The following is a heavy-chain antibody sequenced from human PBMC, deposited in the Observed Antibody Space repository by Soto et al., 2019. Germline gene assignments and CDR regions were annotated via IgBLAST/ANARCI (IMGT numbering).Heavy chain of an antibody. Sequence: QVQLVQSGAEVKKPGSSVKVSCKASGGTFSSYAISWVRQAPGQGLEWMGGIIPIFGTANYAQKFQGRVTMPADEAXXTXYXVLSSLRSEDTAVYYCARKARGYDILTGPHSGWFDPWGQGTLVTVSS. CDR1: GGTFSSYA. CDR3: ARKARGYDILTGPHSGWFDP. D-gene: IGHD3-9*01. V-gene: IGHV1-69*12. J-gene: IGHJ5*02. CDR2: IIPIFGTA.